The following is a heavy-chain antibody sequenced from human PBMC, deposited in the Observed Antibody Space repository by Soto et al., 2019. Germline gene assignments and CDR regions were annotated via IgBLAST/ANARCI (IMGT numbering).Heavy chain of an antibody. D-gene: IGHD2-2*01. CDR3: VLVVPAASPPYYYYGMDV. J-gene: IGHJ6*02. Sequence: SVKVSCKASGGTCSSYAISWVLQAPGQGLEWMGGIIPIFGTANYAQKFQGRVTITADESTSTAYMELSSLRSEDTAVYYCVLVVPAASPPYYYYGMDVWGQGTTVTVSS. CDR2: IIPIFGTA. CDR1: GGTCSSYA. V-gene: IGHV1-69*13.